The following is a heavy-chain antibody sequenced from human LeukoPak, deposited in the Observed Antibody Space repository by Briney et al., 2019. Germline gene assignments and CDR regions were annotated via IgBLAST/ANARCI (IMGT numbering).Heavy chain of an antibody. CDR3: AHFDILTGYYDY. Sequence: SETLSLTCTVSGGSISSYYWSWIRQPAGKGLEWIGRIYTSGSTNYNPSLKSRVTMSVDTSKNQFSLKLSSVTAADTAVYYCAHFDILTGYYDYWGQGTLVTVSS. J-gene: IGHJ4*02. V-gene: IGHV4-4*07. CDR1: GGSISSYY. D-gene: IGHD3-9*01. CDR2: IYTSGST.